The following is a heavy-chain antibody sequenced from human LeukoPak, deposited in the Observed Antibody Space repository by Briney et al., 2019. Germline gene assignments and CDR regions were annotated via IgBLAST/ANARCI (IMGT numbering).Heavy chain of an antibody. CDR3: ARDWRGTAAGYYFDY. J-gene: IGHJ4*02. V-gene: IGHV3-53*01. Sequence: PGGSLRLSCVASWFTVSSNYMSWVRQAPGEGLEWGSVFYSGGSTYYADSVKGRFSISRDNSKNTLYLQMNSLRAEDTAVYYCARDWRGTAAGYYFDYWGQGTLVTVSS. CDR1: WFTVSSNY. D-gene: IGHD6-13*01. CDR2: FYSGGST.